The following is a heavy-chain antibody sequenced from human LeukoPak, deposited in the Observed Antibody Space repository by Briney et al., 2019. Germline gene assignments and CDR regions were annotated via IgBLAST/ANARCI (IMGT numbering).Heavy chain of an antibody. CDR1: GFIVSSHF. CDR3: ARSSSGWHDY. J-gene: IGHJ4*02. CDR2: IYVDGST. D-gene: IGHD6-19*01. V-gene: IGHV3-53*01. Sequence: GGSLRLSCAASGFIVSSHFMSWVRQAPGKGLEWASVIYVDGSTYYADTVKGRFTISRDNSKNTLFLQMNSLRADDTAVYYCARSSSGWHDYWGQGTLVNVSS.